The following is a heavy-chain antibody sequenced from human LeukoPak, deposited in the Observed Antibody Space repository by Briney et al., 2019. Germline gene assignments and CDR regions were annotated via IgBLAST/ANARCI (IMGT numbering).Heavy chain of an antibody. CDR3: AIRPPTAGAPFDH. V-gene: IGHV1-69*05. Sequence: ASVKVSCKAAGGTFSRHAVSWVRQAPGTGLEWMGGVTPLSTTRRYAQKFQGRLTITTVTSTNTALMELTSLKSDDTAVYYCAIRPPTAGAPFDHWGQGTPVIVSS. J-gene: IGHJ4*02. D-gene: IGHD4/OR15-4a*01. CDR1: GGTFSRHA. CDR2: VTPLSTTR.